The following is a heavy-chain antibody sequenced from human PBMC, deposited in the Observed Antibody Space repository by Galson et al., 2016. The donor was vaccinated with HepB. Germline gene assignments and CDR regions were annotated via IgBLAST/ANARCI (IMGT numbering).Heavy chain of an antibody. J-gene: IGHJ3*02. CDR1: GFTLSSYR. CDR3: ARDKSSGYSDAFDM. V-gene: IGHV3-21*01. CDR2: ISRGGTYQ. Sequence: SLRLSCAASGFTLSSYRINWVRQAPGKGLEWVSSISRGGTYQYYADPVKGRFTISRDNAKNSLYLQMNSLRAEDTALYFCARDKSSGYSDAFDMWGQGTTVTVSS. D-gene: IGHD3-22*01.